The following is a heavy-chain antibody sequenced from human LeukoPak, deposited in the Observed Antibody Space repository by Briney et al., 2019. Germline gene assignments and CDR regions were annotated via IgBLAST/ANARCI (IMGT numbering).Heavy chain of an antibody. CDR1: GFTLSSYW. Sequence: PGGSLRLSCVASGFTLSSYWIHWVRHAPGKWLVWVSRINSDGRRTTYADSVKGRLTISRDNAKNTLYLQMNSLRAEDTAVYYCARGMGVTTLDRWGQGTLVTVPS. V-gene: IGHV3-74*01. D-gene: IGHD4-23*01. J-gene: IGHJ4*02. CDR2: INSDGRRT. CDR3: ARGMGVTTLDR.